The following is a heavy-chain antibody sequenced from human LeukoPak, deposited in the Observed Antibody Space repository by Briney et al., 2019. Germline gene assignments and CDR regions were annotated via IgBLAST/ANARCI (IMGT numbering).Heavy chain of an antibody. J-gene: IGHJ6*02. D-gene: IGHD3-3*01. CDR3: ARAYDFWSGYLPHLYYYYGMDV. CDR1: GYTFTRYG. V-gene: IGHV1-18*01. CDR2: ISAYTGNT. Sequence: ASVKVSCKASGYTFTRYGISWVRQAPGQGLEWMGWISAYTGNTNYAQNVQGRVTMTTDTSTNTAYMEMRSLRSDDTAVYYCARAYDFWSGYLPHLYYYYGMDVWGQGTTVTVSS.